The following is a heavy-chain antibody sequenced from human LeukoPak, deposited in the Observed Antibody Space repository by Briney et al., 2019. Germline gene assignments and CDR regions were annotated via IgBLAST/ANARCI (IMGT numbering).Heavy chain of an antibody. J-gene: IGHJ5*02. Sequence: GGSLRLSCVASGFPFDEHAMHWVRQAPGKGLEWVSAISGSGGSTYYADSVKGRFTISRDNSKNSLYLQMNSLRAEDTAVYYCAREGGTMIAPNWFDPWGQGTLVTVSS. CDR2: ISGSGGST. V-gene: IGHV3-23*01. CDR3: AREGGTMIAPNWFDP. CDR1: GFPFDEHA. D-gene: IGHD3-22*01.